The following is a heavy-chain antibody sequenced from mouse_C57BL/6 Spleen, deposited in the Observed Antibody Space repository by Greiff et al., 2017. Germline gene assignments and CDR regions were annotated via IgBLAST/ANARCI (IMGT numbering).Heavy chain of an antibody. V-gene: IGHV1-52*01. CDR3: ARTNYGGSMDY. Sequence: QVQLQQPGAELVRPGSSVKLSCKASGYTFTSYWMHWVKQRPIQGLEWIGNIDPSDSETHYNQKFKDKATLTVDTSSSTAYMQLSSLTSEDSAVYYCARTNYGGSMDYWGQGTSVTVAS. J-gene: IGHJ4*01. CDR1: GYTFTSYW. D-gene: IGHD1-1*01. CDR2: IDPSDSET.